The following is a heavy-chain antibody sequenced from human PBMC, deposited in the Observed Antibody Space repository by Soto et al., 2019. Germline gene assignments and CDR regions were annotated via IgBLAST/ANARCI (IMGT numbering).Heavy chain of an antibody. J-gene: IGHJ5*02. V-gene: IGHV3-66*01. CDR2: IYSGGST. CDR3: ARDLVRITFGGVTSGWFDP. CDR1: GFTVSSNY. D-gene: IGHD3-16*01. Sequence: PGGSLRLSCAASGFTVSSNYMSWVRQAPGKGLEWVSVIYSGGSTFYADSVKGRFTISRDNSKNTLYLQMNSLRAEDTAVYYCARDLVRITFGGVTSGWFDPWGQGTLVTVSS.